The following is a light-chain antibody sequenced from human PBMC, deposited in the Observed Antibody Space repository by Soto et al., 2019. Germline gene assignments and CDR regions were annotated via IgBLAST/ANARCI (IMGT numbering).Light chain of an antibody. CDR3: SSYTSSTTLL. V-gene: IGLV2-14*03. CDR1: SSDVGGYNC. J-gene: IGLJ2*01. Sequence: QSALTQPASVSGSPGQSITISCTGTSSDVGGYNCVCWYQQHPGKAPKLIIYDVSNRPSGISNRVSLSKSGTTASLTISGLQDEDEADYFCSSYTSSTTLLFGGGTKLTVL. CDR2: DVS.